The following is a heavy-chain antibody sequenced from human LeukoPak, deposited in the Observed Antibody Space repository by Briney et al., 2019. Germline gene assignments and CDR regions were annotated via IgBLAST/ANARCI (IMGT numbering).Heavy chain of an antibody. CDR2: ISWDGGNT. Sequence: GGSLRLSCEASGLSIGDYTMHWVRQVPGKGLEWVSLISWDGGNTYYADSVKGRFTISRDNSKNTLYLQMNSLSAEDTAVYYCAKGSKLVVITRDHYMAVWGKGTTVTISS. D-gene: IGHD3-22*01. CDR3: AKGSKLVVITRDHYMAV. J-gene: IGHJ6*03. V-gene: IGHV3-43*01. CDR1: GLSIGDYT.